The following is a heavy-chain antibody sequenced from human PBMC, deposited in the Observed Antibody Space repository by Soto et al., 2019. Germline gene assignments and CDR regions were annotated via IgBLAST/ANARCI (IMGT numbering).Heavy chain of an antibody. Sequence: PGGSLRLSCAASGFTFSSYAMSWVRQAPGKXLEWVSAISGSGGSTYYADSVKGRFTISRDNSKNTLYLQMNSLRAEDTAVYYCAKEGEMATARYYYYGMDVWGQGTTVTVSS. D-gene: IGHD5-18*01. CDR2: ISGSGGST. CDR3: AKEGEMATARYYYYGMDV. V-gene: IGHV3-23*01. J-gene: IGHJ6*02. CDR1: GFTFSSYA.